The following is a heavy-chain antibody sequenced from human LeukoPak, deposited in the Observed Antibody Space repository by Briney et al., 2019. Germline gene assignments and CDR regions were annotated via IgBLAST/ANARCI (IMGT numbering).Heavy chain of an antibody. Sequence: SETLSLTCTVSGASINTNFWTWMRQPPGKGLEWIGYIYSSGSANYKPSLKSQVIISISTAKNQISLNLTSVTAAATAADFCSRQRDYYDTWGHGTLVTVSS. D-gene: IGHD3-22*01. J-gene: IGHJ4*01. CDR3: SRQRDYYDT. CDR1: GASINTNF. V-gene: IGHV4-59*08. CDR2: IYSSGSA.